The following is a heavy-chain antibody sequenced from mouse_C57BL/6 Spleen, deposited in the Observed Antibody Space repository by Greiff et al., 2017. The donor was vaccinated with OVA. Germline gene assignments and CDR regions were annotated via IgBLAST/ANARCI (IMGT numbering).Heavy chain of an antibody. Sequence: VQLKQSGAELVRPGASVKLSCTASGFNIKDDYMHWVKQRPEQGLEWIGWIDPENGDTEYASKFQGKATITADTSSNTAYLQLSSLTSEDTAVYYCTTSYGPYWYFDVWGTGTTVTVSS. CDR2: IDPENGDT. CDR3: TTSYGPYWYFDV. CDR1: GFNIKDDY. J-gene: IGHJ1*03. D-gene: IGHD1-1*02. V-gene: IGHV14-4*01.